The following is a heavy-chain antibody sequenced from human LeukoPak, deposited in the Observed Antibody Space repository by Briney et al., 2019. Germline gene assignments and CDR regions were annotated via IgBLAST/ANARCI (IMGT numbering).Heavy chain of an antibody. J-gene: IGHJ6*02. CDR3: ARHGSGSYLPYYYYYGMDV. D-gene: IGHD3-10*01. Sequence: GGSLRLSCAASGFTVSSNYMSWVRQAPGKGLEWVSVIYSGGSTYYADSVKGRFTISRDNSKNTLYLQMNSLRAEDTAVYYCARHGSGSYLPYYYYYGMDVWGQGTTVTVSS. CDR1: GFTVSSNY. CDR2: IYSGGST. V-gene: IGHV3-66*04.